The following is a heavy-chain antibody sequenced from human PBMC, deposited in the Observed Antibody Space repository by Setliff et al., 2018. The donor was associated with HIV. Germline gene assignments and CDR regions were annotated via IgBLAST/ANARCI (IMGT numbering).Heavy chain of an antibody. CDR2: IYYSGSP. CDR1: GGSISSHY. D-gene: IGHD6-13*01. Sequence: SETLSLTCTVSGGSISSHYWSWIRQPPGKGLEWIGYIYYSGSPNYNPSLKSRVTISVDTSRNQFSLNLTSVTAADSAVYYCARDHIAAPGMGFDPWGRGTLVTVSS. V-gene: IGHV4-59*11. CDR3: ARDHIAAPGMGFDP. J-gene: IGHJ5*02.